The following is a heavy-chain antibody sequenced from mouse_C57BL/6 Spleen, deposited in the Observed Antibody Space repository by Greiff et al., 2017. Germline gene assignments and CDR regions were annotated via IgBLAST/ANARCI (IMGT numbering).Heavy chain of an antibody. J-gene: IGHJ3*01. CDR1: GFTFSSYA. CDR2: ISDGGSYT. D-gene: IGHD2-4*01. V-gene: IGHV5-4*01. CDR3: ARDLDYGGFAY. Sequence: DVKLVESGGGLVKPGGSLKLSCAASGFTFSSYAMSWVRQTPEKRLEWVATISDGGSYTYYPDNVKGRFTISRDNAKNNLYLQMSHLKSEDTAMYYCARDLDYGGFAYWGQGTLVTVSA.